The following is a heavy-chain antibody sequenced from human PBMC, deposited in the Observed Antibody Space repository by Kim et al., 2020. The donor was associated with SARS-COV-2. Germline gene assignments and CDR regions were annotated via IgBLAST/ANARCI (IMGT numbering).Heavy chain of an antibody. CDR3: ARDGRATGGFDP. V-gene: IGHV4-59*01. D-gene: IGHD3-10*01. J-gene: IGHJ5*02. Sequence: NYNPSLKSRVTISVDTSKNQFSLKLRSVTAADTAVYYCARDGRATGGFDPWGQGTLVTVSS.